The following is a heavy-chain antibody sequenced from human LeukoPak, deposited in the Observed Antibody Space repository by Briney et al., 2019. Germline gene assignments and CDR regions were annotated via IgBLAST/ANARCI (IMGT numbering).Heavy chain of an antibody. Sequence: GGSLRHSCAASGFTFSSYSMNWVRQAPGKGLEWVSSISSSSSYIYYADSVKGRFTISRDNAKNSLYLQMNSLRAEDTAVYYCARDRSGYSGYDLDYWGQGTLVTVSS. CDR2: ISSSSSYI. CDR3: ARDRSGYSGYDLDY. CDR1: GFTFSSYS. J-gene: IGHJ4*02. D-gene: IGHD5-12*01. V-gene: IGHV3-21*01.